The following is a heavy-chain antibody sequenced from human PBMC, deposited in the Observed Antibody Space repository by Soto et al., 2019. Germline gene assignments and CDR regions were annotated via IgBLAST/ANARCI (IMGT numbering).Heavy chain of an antibody. Sequence: GSLRLSCAASGFTFSNAWMSWVRQAPGKGLEWVGRIKSKTDGGTTDYAAPVKGRFTISRDDSKNTLYLQMNSLKTEDTAVYYCTTEATGTTFGYYYYMDVWGKGTTVTVSS. D-gene: IGHD1-1*01. CDR2: IKSKTDGGTT. CDR1: GFTFSNAW. CDR3: TTEATGTTFGYYYYMDV. V-gene: IGHV3-15*01. J-gene: IGHJ6*03.